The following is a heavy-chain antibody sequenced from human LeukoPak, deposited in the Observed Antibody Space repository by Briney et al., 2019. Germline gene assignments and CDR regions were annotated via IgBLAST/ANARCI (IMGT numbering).Heavy chain of an antibody. CDR2: INPNSGGT. Sequence: ASVKVSCKASGYTFTGYYMHWVRQAPGQGLEWMGWINPNSGGTNYAQKFQGWVTMTRDTSISTAYMELSRLRSDDTAVYYCARGSLEWLLGNWFDPWGQGTLVTVSS. CDR1: GYTFTGYY. D-gene: IGHD3-3*01. CDR3: ARGSLEWLLGNWFDP. J-gene: IGHJ5*02. V-gene: IGHV1-2*04.